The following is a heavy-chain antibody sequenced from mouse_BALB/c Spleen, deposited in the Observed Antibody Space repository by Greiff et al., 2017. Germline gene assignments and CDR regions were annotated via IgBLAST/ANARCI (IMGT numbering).Heavy chain of an antibody. D-gene: IGHD1-2*01. CDR1: GYSITSGYY. CDR3: ARESITTAKAFAY. J-gene: IGHJ3*01. Sequence: EVKLQESGPGLVKPSQSLSLTCSVTGYSITSGYYWNWIRQFPGNKLEWMGYISYDGSNNYNPSLKNRISITRDTSKNQFFLKLNSVTTEDTATYYCARESITTAKAFAYWGQGTLVTVSA. CDR2: ISYDGSN. V-gene: IGHV3-6*02.